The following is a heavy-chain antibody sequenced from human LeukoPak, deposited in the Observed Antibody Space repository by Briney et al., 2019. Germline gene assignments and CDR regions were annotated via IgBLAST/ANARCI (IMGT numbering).Heavy chain of an antibody. CDR2: ISSSSSTI. V-gene: IGHV3-48*01. Sequence: PGGSLRLSCAASGFTFSSYSMNWVRQAPGKGLEWVSYISSSSSTIYYADSVKGRFTISRDNAKNSLYLQMNSQRAEDTAVYYCAREPYYYGSGSHMGNWFDPWGQGTLVTVSS. J-gene: IGHJ5*02. D-gene: IGHD3-10*01. CDR1: GFTFSSYS. CDR3: AREPYYYGSGSHMGNWFDP.